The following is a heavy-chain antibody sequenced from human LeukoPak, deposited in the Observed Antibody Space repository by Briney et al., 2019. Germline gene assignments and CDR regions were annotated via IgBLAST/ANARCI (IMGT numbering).Heavy chain of an antibody. CDR1: GFTFSSYD. Sequence: GGSLRLSCAASGFTFSSYDMTWVRQAPGRGLEWVSSIRPSGDNTYYGDSVKGRFTISRDNSKNTVYLQMNSLRTEDTAVYYCARDVDTMTWWPRIDPWGQGTLVTVSS. D-gene: IGHD3-22*01. J-gene: IGHJ5*02. CDR2: IRPSGDNT. V-gene: IGHV3-23*01. CDR3: ARDVDTMTWWPRIDP.